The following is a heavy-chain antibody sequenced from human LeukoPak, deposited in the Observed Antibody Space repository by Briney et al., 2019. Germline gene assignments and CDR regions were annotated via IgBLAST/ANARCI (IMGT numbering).Heavy chain of an antibody. V-gene: IGHV3-48*03. D-gene: IGHD3-10*01. J-gene: IGHJ4*02. Sequence: PGGSLRLSCAASGFTFSSYEMNWVRQAPGKGLEWVSYISSPGTSIFYADSVKGRFTVSRDNTKNSLFLQMNSLRVEDTAVYYCARVSPYYYGAGPYYVIYWGQGTLVTVSS. CDR1: GFTFSSYE. CDR3: ARVSPYYYGAGPYYVIY. CDR2: ISSPGTSI.